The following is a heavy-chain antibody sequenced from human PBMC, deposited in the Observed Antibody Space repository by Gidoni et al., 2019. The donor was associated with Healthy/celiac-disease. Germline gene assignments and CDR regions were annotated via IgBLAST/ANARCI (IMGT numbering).Heavy chain of an antibody. CDR1: GFTFSSYA. CDR3: AKDTDHSYYYYGMDV. D-gene: IGHD2-21*01. J-gene: IGHJ6*02. Sequence: EVQLLESGGGLVQPGGSLRLSCAASGFTFSSYAMSWVRQAPGKGLEWVSAISGSGGSTSSADSVKGRFTISRDNSKNTLYLQMNSLRAEDTAVYYCAKDTDHSYYYYGMDVWGQGTTVTVSS. CDR2: ISGSGGST. V-gene: IGHV3-23*01.